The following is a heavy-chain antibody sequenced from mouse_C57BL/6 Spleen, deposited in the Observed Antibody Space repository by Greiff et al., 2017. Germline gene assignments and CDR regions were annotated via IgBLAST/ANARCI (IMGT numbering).Heavy chain of an antibody. CDR3: ARGGSSPPWFAY. Sequence: QVQLQQSGPELVKPGASVKISCKASGYAFSSSWMNWVKQRPGKGLEWIGRIYPGDGDTNYNGKFKGKATLTADKSSSTAYMQLSSLTSEDSAVYFCARGGSSPPWFAYWGQGTLVTVSA. CDR2: IYPGDGDT. D-gene: IGHD1-1*01. J-gene: IGHJ3*01. CDR1: GYAFSSSW. V-gene: IGHV1-82*01.